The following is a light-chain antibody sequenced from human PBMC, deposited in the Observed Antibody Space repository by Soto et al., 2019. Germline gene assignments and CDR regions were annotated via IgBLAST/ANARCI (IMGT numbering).Light chain of an antibody. CDR2: DVS. J-gene: IGKJ1*01. Sequence: DIQMTQSPSTLSASVGDRVTITCRASQSITSWLAWFQQKPGQAPKLLIYDVSTLERGVPSRFSGSGSGTEFTLTISSLQPDDFATYYCQQYNGYPWTFGQGTKVEIK. V-gene: IGKV1-5*01. CDR3: QQYNGYPWT. CDR1: QSITSW.